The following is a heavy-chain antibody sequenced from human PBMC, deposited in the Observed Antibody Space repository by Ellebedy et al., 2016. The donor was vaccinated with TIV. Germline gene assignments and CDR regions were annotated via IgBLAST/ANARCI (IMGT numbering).Heavy chain of an antibody. J-gene: IGHJ6*02. D-gene: IGHD3-3*01. Sequence: SVKVSXKASGGTFSSYAISWVRQAPGQGLEWMGGIIPIFGTANYAQKFQGRVTITADESTSTAYMELSSLRSEDTAVYYCASRGVAHDGDYYYGMDVWGQGTTVTVSS. CDR2: IIPIFGTA. CDR1: GGTFSSYA. V-gene: IGHV1-69*13. CDR3: ASRGVAHDGDYYYGMDV.